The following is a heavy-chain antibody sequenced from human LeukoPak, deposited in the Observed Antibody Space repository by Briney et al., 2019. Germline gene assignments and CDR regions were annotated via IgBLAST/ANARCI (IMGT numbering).Heavy chain of an antibody. CDR3: ANDLPGKVWFDS. D-gene: IGHD1-14*01. CDR2: ISGSGTST. CDR1: GFSFSNYA. Sequence: PGGSLRLSCAASGFSFSNYAMTWARQAPGKGLEWVSSISGSGTSTYYADSVKGRFTISRDDSENTVYLQMNSLRVEDTAVYYCANDLPGKVWFDSWGQGTLVIVSS. J-gene: IGHJ5*01. V-gene: IGHV3-23*01.